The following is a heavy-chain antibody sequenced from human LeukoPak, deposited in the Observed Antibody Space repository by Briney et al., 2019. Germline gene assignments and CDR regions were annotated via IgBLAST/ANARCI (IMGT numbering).Heavy chain of an antibody. J-gene: IGHJ4*02. V-gene: IGHV3-15*01. Sequence: PGGALRLSCAASGFTFSNAWMSWVRQAPGKGLEWVGRIKSKTDGGTTDYAAPVKGRFTISRDDSKNTLYLQMNSLKTEDTAVYYCTTGLVEWLGGKTDYWGQGTLVTVSS. CDR3: TTGLVEWLGGKTDY. D-gene: IGHD3-3*01. CDR2: IKSKTDGGTT. CDR1: GFTFSNAW.